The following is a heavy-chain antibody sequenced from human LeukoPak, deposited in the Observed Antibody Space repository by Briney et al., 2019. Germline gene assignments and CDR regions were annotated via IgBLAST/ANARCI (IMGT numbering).Heavy chain of an antibody. V-gene: IGHV3-66*01. Sequence: PGGSLRLSCAASGITVRSNYMNWVRQTPGKGLEWVSVIYSGDRAYYADSVKGRFTISRDNSKNTLYLQMNSLRAEDTAVYYCARDGAVLTGYYDYWGQGTLVTVSS. D-gene: IGHD3-9*01. J-gene: IGHJ4*02. CDR3: ARDGAVLTGYYDY. CDR2: IYSGDRA. CDR1: GITVRSNY.